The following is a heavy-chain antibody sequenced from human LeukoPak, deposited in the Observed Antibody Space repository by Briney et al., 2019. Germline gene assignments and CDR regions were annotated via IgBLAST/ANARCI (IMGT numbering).Heavy chain of an antibody. CDR2: INPNSGGT. CDR3: ARAGRDIVVVPAAIRGLDFDY. J-gene: IGHJ4*02. D-gene: IGHD2-2*02. CDR1: GYTFTGYY. V-gene: IGHV1-2*02. Sequence: GASVTVSCKASGYTFTGYYMHWVRQAPGQGLEWMGWINPNSGGTNYAQKFQGRVTMTRDTSISTAYMELSRLRSDDTAVYYCARAGRDIVVVPAAIRGLDFDYWGQGTLVTVSS.